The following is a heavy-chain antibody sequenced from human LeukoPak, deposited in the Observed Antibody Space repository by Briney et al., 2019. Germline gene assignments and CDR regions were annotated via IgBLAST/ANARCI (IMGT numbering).Heavy chain of an antibody. CDR3: ARAPYCSGGSCYSGYYYYGMDV. V-gene: IGHV1-18*04. D-gene: IGHD2-15*01. CDR2: ISAYNGNT. J-gene: IGHJ6*04. CDR1: GYTFTSYG. Sequence: ASVKVSCKASGYTFTSYGISWVRQAPGQGLEWMGWISAYNGNTNYAQKLQGRVTMTTDTSTSTAYMELRSLRSDDTAVYYCARAPYCSGGSCYSGYYYYGMDVWAKGPRSPSPQ.